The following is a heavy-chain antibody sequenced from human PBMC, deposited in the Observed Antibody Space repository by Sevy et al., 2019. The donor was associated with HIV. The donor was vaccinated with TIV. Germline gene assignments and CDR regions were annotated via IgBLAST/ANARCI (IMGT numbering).Heavy chain of an antibody. Sequence: GGSLRLSCAASGFTFSSYGMHWVRQAPGKGLEWVAFIRYDGSNKYYADSVKGRFTISRDNSKNTLYLQMNSLRAEETAVYYCAKDGSRIAAAGDYYYYGMDVWGQGTTVTVSS. D-gene: IGHD6-13*01. V-gene: IGHV3-30*02. CDR3: AKDGSRIAAAGDYYYYGMDV. J-gene: IGHJ6*02. CDR2: IRYDGSNK. CDR1: GFTFSSYG.